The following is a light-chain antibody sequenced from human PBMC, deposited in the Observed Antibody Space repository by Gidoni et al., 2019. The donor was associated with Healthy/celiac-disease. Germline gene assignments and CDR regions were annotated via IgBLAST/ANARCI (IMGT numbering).Light chain of an antibody. Sequence: EIVMTQSPATLSVSPGERATLSCRASQSVSSNLAWYQQKPGQAPRLLIYGASIRATGIPARFSGSVSGTEFTLTISILQSEDFAVYYCQQYNNWPLSITFGQXTRLEIK. CDR1: QSVSSN. V-gene: IGKV3D-15*03. CDR2: GAS. CDR3: QQYNNWPLSIT. J-gene: IGKJ5*01.